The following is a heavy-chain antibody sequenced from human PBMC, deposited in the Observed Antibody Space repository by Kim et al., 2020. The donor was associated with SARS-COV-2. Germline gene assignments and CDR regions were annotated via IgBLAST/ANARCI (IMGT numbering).Heavy chain of an antibody. CDR2: IIPIFGTA. J-gene: IGHJ4*02. Sequence: SVKVSCKASGGTFSSYAISWVRQAPGQGLEWMGGIIPIFGTANYAQKFQGRVTITADESTSTAYMELSSLRSEDTAVYYCARDGGPWGYFDYWGQGTLVTVSS. V-gene: IGHV1-69*13. D-gene: IGHD3-16*01. CDR3: ARDGGPWGYFDY. CDR1: GGTFSSYA.